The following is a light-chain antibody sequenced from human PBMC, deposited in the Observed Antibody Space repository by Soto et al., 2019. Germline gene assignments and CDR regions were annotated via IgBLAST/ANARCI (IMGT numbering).Light chain of an antibody. CDR3: QQYGSSPYT. Sequence: EIVLTKSPGTLSLSPGERATLSCRASESISSNYLAWYQQKPGQAPRLLIYGTFNRATGIPDRFSGCGSGTDFTLTISRLEPEDFAVYFCQQYGSSPYTFGQGTKLEI. V-gene: IGKV3-20*01. J-gene: IGKJ2*01. CDR1: ESISSNY. CDR2: GTF.